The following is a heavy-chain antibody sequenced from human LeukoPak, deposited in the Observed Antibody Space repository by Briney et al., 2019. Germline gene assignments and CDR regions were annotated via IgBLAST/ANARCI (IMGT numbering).Heavy chain of an antibody. CDR3: PRGTWYKDSFDY. V-gene: IGHV4-61*02. J-gene: IGHJ4*02. CDR1: GGSISSGSYY. D-gene: IGHD1-1*01. CDR2: IYTSGST. Sequence: PSESLSLTCTVSGGSISSGSYYWSWIRQPAGKGLEWIGRIYTSGSTNYNPSLKSRVTISVDTSKNQFSLKLSSVTAADTAVYYCPRGTWYKDSFDYWGQGTLVTVSS.